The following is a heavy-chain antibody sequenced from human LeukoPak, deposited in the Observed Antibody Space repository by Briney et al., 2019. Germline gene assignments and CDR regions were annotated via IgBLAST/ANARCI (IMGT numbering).Heavy chain of an antibody. D-gene: IGHD4/OR15-4a*01. CDR3: ARRAGAYSHPYDY. CDR1: GFTFDDYG. Sequence: TGGSLRLSCAASGFTFDDYGMSWVRQAPGKGLEWVSFIFSSTHYSDPVKGRFTISRDNSKNTLYLQMNSLRAEDTAVYYCARRAGAYSHPYDYWGQGTLVTVSS. CDR2: IFSST. J-gene: IGHJ4*02. V-gene: IGHV3-53*01.